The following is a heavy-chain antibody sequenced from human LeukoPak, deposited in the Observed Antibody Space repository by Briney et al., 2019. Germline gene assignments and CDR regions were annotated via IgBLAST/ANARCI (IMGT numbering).Heavy chain of an antibody. D-gene: IGHD3-22*01. CDR2: IIPIFGTA. CDR1: GGTFSSYA. V-gene: IGHV1-69*06. CDR3: ARYYYDSSGYPKFYYYYMDV. J-gene: IGHJ6*03. Sequence: GASVKVSCKASGGTFSSYAISWVRQAPGQGHEWMGGIIPIFGTANYAQKFQGRVTITADKSTSTAYMELSSLRSEDTAVYYCARYYYDSSGYPKFYYYYMDVWGKGTTVTVSS.